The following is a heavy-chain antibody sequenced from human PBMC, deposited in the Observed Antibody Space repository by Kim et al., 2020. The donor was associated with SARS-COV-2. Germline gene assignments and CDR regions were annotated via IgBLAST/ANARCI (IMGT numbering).Heavy chain of an antibody. D-gene: IGHD6-19*01. J-gene: IGHJ6*01. CDR2: ISYDGSNK. CDR3: AKGIAVAGTLYYYYYGM. Sequence: GGSLRLSCAASGFTFSSYGMHWVRQAPGKGLEWVAVISYDGSNKYYADSVKGRFTISRDNSKNTLYLQMNSLRAEDTTVYYCAKGIAVAGTLYYYYYGM. V-gene: IGHV3-30*18. CDR1: GFTFSSYG.